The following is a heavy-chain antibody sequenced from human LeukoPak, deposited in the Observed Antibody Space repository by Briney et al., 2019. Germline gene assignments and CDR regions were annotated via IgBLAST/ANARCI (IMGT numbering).Heavy chain of an antibody. Sequence: GGSLRLSCAASGFTFSSYWMSWVRQAPGKGLEWVANIKQDGSEKYYVDSVKGRFTISRDNAKNSLYLQMNSLRAEDTAVYYCARGEYRDDYGDPFDYWGQGTLVTVSS. V-gene: IGHV3-7*01. CDR1: GFTFSSYW. CDR2: IKQDGSEK. J-gene: IGHJ4*02. CDR3: ARGEYRDDYGDPFDY. D-gene: IGHD4-17*01.